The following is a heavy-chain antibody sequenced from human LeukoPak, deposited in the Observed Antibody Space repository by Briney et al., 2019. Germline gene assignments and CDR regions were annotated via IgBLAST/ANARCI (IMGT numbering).Heavy chain of an antibody. CDR3: AGQGTSGFYYFDY. J-gene: IGHJ4*02. D-gene: IGHD1/OR15-1a*01. V-gene: IGHV4-59*08. CDR2: IFYSGSA. Sequence: SETLSLTCTVSGGSISSYYWSWIRQPPGKGLEWIGYIFYSGSAHYNPSLESRLTISLDTSRNQLSLRLTSVTAADTAVYYCAGQGTSGFYYFDYWGLGTLVTVSS. CDR1: GGSISSYY.